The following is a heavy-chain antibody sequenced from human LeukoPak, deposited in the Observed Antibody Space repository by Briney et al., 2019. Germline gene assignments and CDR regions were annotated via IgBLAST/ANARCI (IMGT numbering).Heavy chain of an antibody. CDR3: AKASGYQYYFDY. CDR2: IKQDGSQK. D-gene: IGHD5-12*01. J-gene: IGHJ4*02. V-gene: IGHV3-7*01. CDR1: GFTFSDHW. Sequence: GGSLRLSCEASGFTFSDHWMNWVRQAPGKGLEWVACIKQDGSQKDYVDSVKGRFTISRDNAKNSLYLQMSSLRAEDTAMYYCAKASGYQYYFDYWGQGTLVTVSS.